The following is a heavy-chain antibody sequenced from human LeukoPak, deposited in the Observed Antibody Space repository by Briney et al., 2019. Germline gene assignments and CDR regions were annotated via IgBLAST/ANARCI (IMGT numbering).Heavy chain of an antibody. CDR2: ISGYNGNT. CDR3: ARLTSHYDFWSGYPFDP. D-gene: IGHD3-3*01. V-gene: IGHV1-18*01. Sequence: ASVKVSCKASGYTFTSYSIMWVRQAPGQGLEWMGWISGYNGNTKYAQKLQGRVTMTTDTSTSTAYMELRSLTSDDTAVYYCARLTSHYDFWSGYPFDPWGQGTLVTVSS. J-gene: IGHJ5*02. CDR1: GYTFTSYS.